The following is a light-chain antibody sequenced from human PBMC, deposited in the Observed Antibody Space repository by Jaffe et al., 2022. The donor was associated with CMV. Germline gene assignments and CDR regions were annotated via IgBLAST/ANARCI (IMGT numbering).Light chain of an antibody. CDR2: SDN. V-gene: IGLV1-44*01. Sequence: QSVLTQPPSASGTPGQRVTISCSGSSSNIGRNTVHWYQQLPGTAPKLLIYSDNQRPSGVPDRFSGSKSGTSASLAISGLQSEDEADYYCASWGDSLNGWVFGGGTKLTVL. CDR1: SSNIGRNT. J-gene: IGLJ3*02. CDR3: ASWGDSLNGWV.